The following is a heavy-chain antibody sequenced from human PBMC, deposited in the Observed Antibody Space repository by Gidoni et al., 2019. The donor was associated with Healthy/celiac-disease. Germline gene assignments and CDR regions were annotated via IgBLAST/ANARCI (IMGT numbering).Heavy chain of an antibody. J-gene: IGHJ3*02. D-gene: IGHD2-21*02. CDR1: GFPFGSYA. CDR2: ISYDGSNK. Sequence: QVQLVESGGGVVQPGRSLRLSCAAPGFPFGSYAMPWVRQAPGKGLEWVAVISYDGSNKYYADSVKGRFTISRDNSKNTLYLQMNSLRAEDTAVYYCAREFPATAISAFDIWGQGTMVTVSS. CDR3: AREFPATAISAFDI. V-gene: IGHV3-30-3*01.